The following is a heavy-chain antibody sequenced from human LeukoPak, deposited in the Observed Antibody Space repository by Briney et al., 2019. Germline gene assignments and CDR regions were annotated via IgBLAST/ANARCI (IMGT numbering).Heavy chain of an antibody. Sequence: GGSLRLSCAASGFTFSSYWMTWVPQAPGKGLEWVANIKQDGSEQYYVDSVRGRFTISRDNAKNSLFLQMNSLRVEDTAVFYCAGGQGWLLDYWGQGTLVTVSS. CDR3: AGGQGWLLDY. J-gene: IGHJ4*02. D-gene: IGHD2-15*01. V-gene: IGHV3-7*05. CDR2: IKQDGSEQ. CDR1: GFTFSSYW.